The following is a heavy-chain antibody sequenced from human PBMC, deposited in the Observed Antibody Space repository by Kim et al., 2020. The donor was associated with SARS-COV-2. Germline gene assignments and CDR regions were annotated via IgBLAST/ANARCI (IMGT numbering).Heavy chain of an antibody. V-gene: IGHV3-43*01. CDR3: AKDSIVATPTGAFDY. D-gene: IGHD5-12*01. Sequence: GGSLRLSCAASGFTFDDYTMHWVRQAPGKGLEWVSLISWDGGSTYYADSVKGRFTISRDNSKNSLYLQMNSLRTEDTALYYCAKDSIVATPTGAFDYWGQGTLVTVSS. CDR2: ISWDGGST. J-gene: IGHJ4*02. CDR1: GFTFDDYT.